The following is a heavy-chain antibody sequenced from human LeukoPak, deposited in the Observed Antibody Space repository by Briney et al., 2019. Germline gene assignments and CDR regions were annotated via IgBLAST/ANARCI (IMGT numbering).Heavy chain of an antibody. CDR1: GDSVSSNSAA. J-gene: IGHJ4*02. Sequence: SQTLSLTCAISGDSVSSNSAAWNWIRQSPSRGLEWLGRTYYRSRWYNEYALSVKSRISINPDTSKNQFSLQLNSVTPEDTAVYFCARVTEKQYLPFDSWGQGTLVTVSS. V-gene: IGHV6-1*01. CDR3: ARVTEKQYLPFDS. CDR2: TYYRSRWYN. D-gene: IGHD6-19*01.